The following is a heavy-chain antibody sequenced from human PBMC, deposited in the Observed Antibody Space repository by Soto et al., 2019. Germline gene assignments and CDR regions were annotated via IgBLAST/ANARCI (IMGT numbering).Heavy chain of an antibody. CDR1: GYTFTSYG. Sequence: QVHLVQSGAEVKKPGASVKVSCKASGYTFTSYGITWVRQAPGQGLEWMGWISAHNGNTDYAQKLQGRVIVTRDTATSTAYMELRSLRSVDTSVYYCARGWDGDYWGQGALVTVSS. CDR2: ISAHNGNT. J-gene: IGHJ4*02. CDR3: ARGWDGDY. V-gene: IGHV1-18*01. D-gene: IGHD1-26*01.